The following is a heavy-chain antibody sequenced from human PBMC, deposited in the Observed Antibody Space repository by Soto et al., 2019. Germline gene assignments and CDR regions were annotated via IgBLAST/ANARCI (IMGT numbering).Heavy chain of an antibody. CDR2: INAGNGNT. J-gene: IGHJ6*02. CDR3: ARGTTVTALDYYYGMDV. CDR1: GYTFTSYA. Sequence: QVQLVQSGAEEKKPGASVKVSCKASGYTFTSYAMHWVRQAPGQRLEWMGWINAGNGNTKYSQKFQGRVTITRDTSASTGYMELSSLRSEDTAVYYCARGTTVTALDYYYGMDVWGQGTTVTVSS. V-gene: IGHV1-3*05. D-gene: IGHD4-17*01.